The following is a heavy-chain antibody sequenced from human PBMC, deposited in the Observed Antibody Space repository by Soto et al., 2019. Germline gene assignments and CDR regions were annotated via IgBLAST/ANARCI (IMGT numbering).Heavy chain of an antibody. Sequence: QVQLVQSGAEVKKPGASVSVSCKASGYTFTNYYMHWLRQAPGQGLEWLGVINPSVGSSTTYAQNFQGRVTRTRDPSTSTVYMELSSLRSEDTAVYYCAREGVIAATGLDYYYYGMDVWGQGTTVTVSS. D-gene: IGHD6-13*01. CDR2: INPSVGSST. CDR3: AREGVIAATGLDYYYYGMDV. J-gene: IGHJ6*02. V-gene: IGHV1-46*01. CDR1: GYTFTNYY.